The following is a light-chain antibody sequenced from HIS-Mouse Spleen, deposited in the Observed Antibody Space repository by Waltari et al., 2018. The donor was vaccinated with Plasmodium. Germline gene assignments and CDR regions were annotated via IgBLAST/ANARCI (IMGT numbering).Light chain of an antibody. J-gene: IGLJ1*01. CDR1: SSAVGGYHN. CDR3: CSYAGSYTFV. CDR2: DVS. Sequence: QSALTQPRSVSGSPGQSVTTPCTGTSSAVGGYHNVAWYQQHPGKPPKLMIYDVSKRPSGVPDRFSGSKSGNTASLTISGLQAEDEADYYCCSYAGSYTFVFGTGTKVTVL. V-gene: IGLV2-11*01.